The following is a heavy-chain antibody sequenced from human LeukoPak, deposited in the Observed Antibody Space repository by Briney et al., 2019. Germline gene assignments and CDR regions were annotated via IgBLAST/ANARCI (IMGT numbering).Heavy chain of an antibody. J-gene: IGHJ6*03. V-gene: IGHV4-59*12. CDR3: ARDNGEQGYYYYYYMDV. D-gene: IGHD4-17*01. Sequence: SETLSLTCTVSGGSISSYYWSWIRQPPGKGLEWIGYIYYSGSTNYNPSLKSRVTMSVDTSKNQFSLKLSSVTAADTAVYYCARDNGEQGYYYYYYMDVWGKGTTVTVSS. CDR1: GGSISSYY. CDR2: IYYSGST.